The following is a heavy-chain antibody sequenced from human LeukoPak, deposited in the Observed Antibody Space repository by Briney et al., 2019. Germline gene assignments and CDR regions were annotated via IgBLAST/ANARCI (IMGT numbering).Heavy chain of an antibody. D-gene: IGHD3-10*01. V-gene: IGHV4-61*02. Sequence: SETLSLTCTVSGGSISSGYYYWSWIRQPAGKGLEWIGRIYTSGSTNYNPSLKSRVTISVDTSKNQFSLKLRSVTAADTAVYYCARVSMVRGAPDYYFDYWGQGTLVTVSS. CDR1: GGSISSGYYY. J-gene: IGHJ4*02. CDR2: IYTSGST. CDR3: ARVSMVRGAPDYYFDY.